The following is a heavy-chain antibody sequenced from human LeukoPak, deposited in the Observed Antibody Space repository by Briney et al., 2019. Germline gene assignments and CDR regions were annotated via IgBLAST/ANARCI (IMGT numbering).Heavy chain of an antibody. V-gene: IGHV3-48*03. Sequence: GGSLRLSCAASGFTFSSYEMTWVRQAPGKGLEWVSYISSSGSTIYYADSVKGRFTISRDNAKNSLYLQMNSLRAEDTAVYYCARAYSGYEGVDYWGQGTLVTVSS. CDR1: GFTFSSYE. J-gene: IGHJ4*02. CDR2: ISSSGSTI. D-gene: IGHD5-12*01. CDR3: ARAYSGYEGVDY.